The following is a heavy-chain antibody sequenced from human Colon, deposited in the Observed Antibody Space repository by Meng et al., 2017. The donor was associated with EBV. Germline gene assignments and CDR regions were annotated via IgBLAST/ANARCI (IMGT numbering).Heavy chain of an antibody. J-gene: IGHJ4*02. CDR1: GGSISSGGYS. CDR2: IYYSGSA. Sequence: QLQLQESGSGLVKPSXXLSLTCAVSGGSISSGGYSWHWILQPPGKGLQWIGYIYYSGSALYNPSLKSRVTLSVDRSKNQFSLNLSSVTAADTAVYYCARGAYFDYWGQGTLVTVSS. CDR3: ARGAYFDY. V-gene: IGHV4-30-2*01.